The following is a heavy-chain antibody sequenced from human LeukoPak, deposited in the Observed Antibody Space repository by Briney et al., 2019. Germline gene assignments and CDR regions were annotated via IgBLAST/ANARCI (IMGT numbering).Heavy chain of an antibody. CDR1: GGSIGSYF. Sequence: SETLSLTCTVSGGSIGSYFWSWIRQPAGKGLEWIGRIYNTGSTDYNPSFKSRVAMSVDTSKNQLSLKLRSLTAADTAMYHCARGGWFDPWGPGTLVTVSS. J-gene: IGHJ5*02. CDR2: IYNTGST. CDR3: ARGGWFDP. V-gene: IGHV4-4*07.